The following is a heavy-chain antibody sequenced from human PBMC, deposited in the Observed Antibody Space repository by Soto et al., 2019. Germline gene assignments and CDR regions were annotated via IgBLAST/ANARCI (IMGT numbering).Heavy chain of an antibody. CDR2: ISGNGANT. Sequence: EVQLVESGGGLVQPGGSLRLSCSASGFTFSNYVMHWVRQAPGKGLEYVSAISGNGANTYYAESVKGRFTISRDNYRDTLYLQLGSLRAEDMAVYFCAIVGRFTDYTHYALDIWGQGTMVTVSS. V-gene: IGHV3-64*07. CDR1: GFTFSNYV. CDR3: AIVGRFTDYTHYALDI. J-gene: IGHJ3*02. D-gene: IGHD4-4*01.